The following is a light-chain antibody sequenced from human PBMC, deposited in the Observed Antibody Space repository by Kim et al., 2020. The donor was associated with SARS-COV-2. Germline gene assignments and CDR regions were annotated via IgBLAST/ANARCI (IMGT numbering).Light chain of an antibody. Sequence: DIQMTQSPSSLSASVGDRVTITCRASQSISSYLNWYQQKPGKAPKLLIYAASSLQSGVPSRFSGSGSGTDITLTISSLQPEDFATYYCQQSYSTLGWTFGQGTKLEI. CDR3: QQSYSTLGWT. CDR1: QSISSY. J-gene: IGKJ2*02. CDR2: AAS. V-gene: IGKV1-39*01.